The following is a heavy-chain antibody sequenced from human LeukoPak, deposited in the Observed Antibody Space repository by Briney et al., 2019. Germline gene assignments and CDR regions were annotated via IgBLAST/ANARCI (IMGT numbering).Heavy chain of an antibody. D-gene: IGHD3-3*01. CDR2: IIPILGIA. V-gene: IGHV1-69*04. Sequence: GASVKVSCKASGGTFSSYAISWVRQAPGQGLEWMGRIIPILGIANYAQKFQGRVTITADKSTSTAYMELSSLRSEDTAVYYCASAPIRFLEWLFTFDYWGQGTLVTVSS. CDR3: ASAPIRFLEWLFTFDY. J-gene: IGHJ4*02. CDR1: GGTFSSYA.